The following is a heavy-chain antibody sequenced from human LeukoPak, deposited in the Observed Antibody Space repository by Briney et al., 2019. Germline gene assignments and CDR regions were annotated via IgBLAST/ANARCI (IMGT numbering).Heavy chain of an antibody. V-gene: IGHV3-30*18. J-gene: IGHJ3*02. CDR3: AKPRGGDSWAFDI. Sequence: GRSLRLSCEASGFTFSTYGMHCVRQAPGKGLEWVAGTSYDGSNRVYTDSVKGRFTISRDNSKSTLYLQMNSLRPEDTAVYYCAKPRGGDSWAFDIWGQGTKVTVSS. CDR2: TSYDGSNR. D-gene: IGHD2-21*02. CDR1: GFTFSTYG.